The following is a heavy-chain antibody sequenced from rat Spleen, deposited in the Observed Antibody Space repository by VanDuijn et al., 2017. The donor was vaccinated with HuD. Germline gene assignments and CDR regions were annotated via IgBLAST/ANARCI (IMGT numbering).Heavy chain of an antibody. CDR3: ARSDGVQYYLPFAS. D-gene: IGHD1-1*01. Sequence: EVQLQESGPGLVKPSQSLSLTCSVTGHSITSSYRWNWIRKFPGNKLEWMGYITNAGNTNYNPSLKSRISITRDTSKNQFFLQVNSVTTEDTATDYCARSDGVQYYLPFASWGQGTLVTVSS. CDR2: ITNAGNT. CDR1: GHSITSSYR. V-gene: IGHV3-3*01. J-gene: IGHJ3*01.